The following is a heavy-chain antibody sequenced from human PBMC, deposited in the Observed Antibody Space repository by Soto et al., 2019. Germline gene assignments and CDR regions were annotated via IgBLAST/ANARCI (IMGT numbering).Heavy chain of an antibody. CDR2: IDWDDDK. CDR3: ARTSDFGYRYGLDY. D-gene: IGHD5-18*01. J-gene: IGHJ4*02. CDR1: GFSLRTTGMR. V-gene: IGHV2-70*04. Sequence: SGPTLVNPTQTLTLTCTFSGFSLRTTGMRVSWIRQPPGKALEWLARIDWDDDKFYRTSLKTRLTISKDTSKNQVVLTMTNMDPVDTATYYCARTSDFGYRYGLDYWGQGTLVTVSS.